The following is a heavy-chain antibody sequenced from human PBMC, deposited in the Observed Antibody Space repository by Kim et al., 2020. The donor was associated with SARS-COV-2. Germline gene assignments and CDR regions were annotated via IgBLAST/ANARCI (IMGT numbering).Heavy chain of an antibody. Sequence: ASVKVSCKASGYTFTSYYMHWVRQAPGQGLEWMGIINPSGGSTSYAQKFQGRVTMTRDTSTSTVYMELSSLRSEDTAVYYCARDIVVVPAAVMGNSLNYYYYGMDVWGQGTTVTVSS. CDR3: ARDIVVVPAAVMGNSLNYYYYGMDV. CDR2: INPSGGST. V-gene: IGHV1-46*01. J-gene: IGHJ6*02. D-gene: IGHD2-2*01. CDR1: GYTFTSYY.